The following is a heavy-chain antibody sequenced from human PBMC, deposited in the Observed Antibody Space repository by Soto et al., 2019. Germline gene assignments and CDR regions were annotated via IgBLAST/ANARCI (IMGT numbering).Heavy chain of an antibody. CDR1: GYSFTSYC. Sequence: GESLKISCKGSGYSFTSYCISWVRQMPGKGLEWMGRIDPSDSYTNYSPSFQGHVTISADKSISTAYLQWSSLKASDTAMYYCATSRGCSSSAFCYYYYGMDVWGQGTTVTVSS. J-gene: IGHJ6*02. CDR2: IDPSDSYT. D-gene: IGHD6-6*01. V-gene: IGHV5-10-1*01. CDR3: ATSRGCSSSAFCYYYYGMDV.